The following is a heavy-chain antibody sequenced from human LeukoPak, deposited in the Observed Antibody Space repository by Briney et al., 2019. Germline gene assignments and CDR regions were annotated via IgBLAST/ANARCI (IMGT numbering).Heavy chain of an antibody. CDR1: GGSISSGGYY. D-gene: IGHD2-2*01. CDR3: ARSPGYCSSTSCYPYYFDY. J-gene: IGHJ4*02. CDR2: IYHSGST. Sequence: PSETLSLTCTVSGGSISSGGYYWSWIRQPPGKGLEWIGYIYHSGSTYYNPSLKSRVTISVDRSKNQFSLKLSSVTAADTAVYYCARSPGYCSSTSCYPYYFDYWGQGTLVTVSS. V-gene: IGHV4-30-2*01.